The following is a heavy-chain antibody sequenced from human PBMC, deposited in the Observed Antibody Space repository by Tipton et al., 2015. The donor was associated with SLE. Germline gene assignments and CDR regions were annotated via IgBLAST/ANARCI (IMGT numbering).Heavy chain of an antibody. CDR3: ARVGFSNTHCLIRGWDV. J-gene: IGHJ6*02. CDR2: IHYTGST. D-gene: IGHD2/OR15-2a*01. Sequence: TLSLTCTVSDASISGHYWSWSRQPPGTGLEWIGYIHYTGSTFYNPSLKSRVTISLDTSKNQFALKLTSVTAADTAVYYYARVGFSNTHCLIRGWDVWGQGTTVTVSS. V-gene: IGHV4-59*11. CDR1: DASISGHY.